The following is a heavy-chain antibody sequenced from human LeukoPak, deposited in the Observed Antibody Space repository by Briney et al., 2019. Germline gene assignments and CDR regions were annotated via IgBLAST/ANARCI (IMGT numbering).Heavy chain of an antibody. D-gene: IGHD4-17*01. J-gene: IGHJ4*02. V-gene: IGHV3-33*01. CDR1: GFSFTSYG. CDR3: ARDRYGAYAFDY. CDR2: LWYDGSNT. Sequence: PGRSLRLSCAASGFSFTSYGMHWVRQAPGKGLEWVAILWYDGSNTYYADSVKGRFTISRDNSKNTLYLQMNSLRAEDTAVYYCARDRYGAYAFDYWGQGTLVTVSS.